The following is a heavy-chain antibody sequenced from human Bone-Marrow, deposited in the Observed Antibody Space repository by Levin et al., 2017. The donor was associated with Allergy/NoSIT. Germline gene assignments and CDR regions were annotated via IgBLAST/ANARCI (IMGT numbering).Heavy chain of an antibody. D-gene: IGHD1-26*01. CDR3: AKRATYGSIWVFDY. J-gene: IGHJ4*02. V-gene: IGHV3-9*01. CDR2: ISWNSGSL. CDR1: GFTFDDSA. Sequence: QSGGSLRLSCAASGFTFDDSAMHWVRQAPGKGLEWVSGISWNSGSLDYADSVKGRFTISRDNAKNSLYLHMNSLRAEDTALYYCAKRATYGSIWVFDYWGQGTLVTVSS.